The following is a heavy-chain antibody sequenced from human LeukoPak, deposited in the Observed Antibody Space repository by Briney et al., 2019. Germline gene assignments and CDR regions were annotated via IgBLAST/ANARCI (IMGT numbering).Heavy chain of an antibody. CDR1: GYSFTSYW. CDR2: IYPGDSHT. V-gene: IGHV5-51*01. CDR3: ASTNCSGGSCYSSGYYYGMDV. Sequence: GESLKISCKGSGYSFTSYWIGWVRQMPGKGLEWMGIIYPGDSHTRYSPSFQGQVTISADKSISTAYLPWSSLKASDTAMYYCASTNCSGGSCYSSGYYYGMDVWGQGTTVTVSS. J-gene: IGHJ6*02. D-gene: IGHD2-15*01.